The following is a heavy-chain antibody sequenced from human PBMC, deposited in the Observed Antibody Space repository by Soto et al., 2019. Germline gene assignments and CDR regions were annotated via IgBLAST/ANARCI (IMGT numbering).Heavy chain of an antibody. CDR2: INSDGSST. CDR1: GFTFSSYW. V-gene: IGHV3-74*01. J-gene: IGHJ4*02. Sequence: GGSLRLSCAASGFTFSSYWMHWVRQAPGKGLVWVSRINSDGSSTSYADSVKGRFTISRDNAKNTLYLQMNSLRAEDTAVYYCARVPLGYCSSTSCYEGLFDYWGQGTLVTVSS. D-gene: IGHD2-2*01. CDR3: ARVPLGYCSSTSCYEGLFDY.